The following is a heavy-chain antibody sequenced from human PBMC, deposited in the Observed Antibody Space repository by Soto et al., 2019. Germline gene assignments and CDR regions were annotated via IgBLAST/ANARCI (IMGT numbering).Heavy chain of an antibody. CDR2: IYYSGST. Sequence: QVQLQESGPGLVKPSETLSLTCTVSGGSVSSGSYYWSWIRQPPGKGLEWIGYIYYSGSTNYNPSLKSRVTISVDTSKNQFSLKLRSVTAVDTAVYYCAGRDGYNFAEYFQHWGQGTLVTVSS. CDR1: GGSVSSGSYY. D-gene: IGHD5-12*01. CDR3: AGRDGYNFAEYFQH. V-gene: IGHV4-61*01. J-gene: IGHJ1*01.